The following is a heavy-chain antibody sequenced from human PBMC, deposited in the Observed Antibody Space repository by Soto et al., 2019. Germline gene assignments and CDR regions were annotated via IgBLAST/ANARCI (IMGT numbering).Heavy chain of an antibody. J-gene: IGHJ3*02. CDR3: AKAIESIAATTPAFDI. D-gene: IGHD6-6*01. Sequence: GGSLRLSCAASGFTISSYAMSWVRQAPGKGLEWVSAISGSGGSTYYADSVKGRFTISRDNSKNTLYLQMNSLRAEDTAVYYCAKAIESIAATTPAFDIWGQGTMVTVSS. CDR1: GFTISSYA. CDR2: ISGSGGST. V-gene: IGHV3-23*01.